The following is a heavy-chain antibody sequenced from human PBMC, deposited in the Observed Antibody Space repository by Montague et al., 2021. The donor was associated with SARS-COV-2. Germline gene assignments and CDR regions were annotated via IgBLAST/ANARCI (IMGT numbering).Heavy chain of an antibody. D-gene: IGHD3-3*01. V-gene: IGHV2-70*01. CDR2: XDWXADK. CDR3: ARSFSIFGVVIIPAYFDY. CDR1: GFSLSTSGMC. Sequence: PALVTPTQTLTLTCTFSGFSLSTSGMCVSWIRQPPGKALEWLALXDWXADKYYSTSLKTRLTISKDTSKNQVVLTMTNMDPVDTATYYCARSFSIFGVVIIPAYFDYWGQGTLVTVSS. J-gene: IGHJ4*02.